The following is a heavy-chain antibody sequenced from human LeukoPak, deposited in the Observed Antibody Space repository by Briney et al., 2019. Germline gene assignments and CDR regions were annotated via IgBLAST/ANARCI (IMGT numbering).Heavy chain of an antibody. CDR1: GFTFGGYA. Sequence: GGSLRLFCTASGFTFGGYAMSWVRQAPGEGLEWVGFLRSKAYGRTTEYAASVKGRFTISRDDPKSLAYLQINSLKTEYTAVYYCTREGDGYDYWGQGALVTVSS. J-gene: IGHJ4*02. D-gene: IGHD5-24*01. V-gene: IGHV3-49*04. CDR2: LRSKAYGRTT. CDR3: TREGDGYDY.